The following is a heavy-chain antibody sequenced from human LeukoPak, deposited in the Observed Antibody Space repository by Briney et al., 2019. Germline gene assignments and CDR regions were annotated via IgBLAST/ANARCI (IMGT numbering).Heavy chain of an antibody. CDR3: ARNQQLGGHSYYYYGMDV. D-gene: IGHD3-16*01. CDR2: ISGGGVTT. J-gene: IGHJ6*02. Sequence: GGSLRLSCVGSGFTSIAYTLTWARQAPGKGLEWVSGISGGGVTTYYADSVKGRFTISRDNSKNTLYLQMNSLRADDTAIYYCARNQQLGGHSYYYYGMDVWGQGTTVTVSS. CDR1: GFTSIAYT. V-gene: IGHV3-23*01.